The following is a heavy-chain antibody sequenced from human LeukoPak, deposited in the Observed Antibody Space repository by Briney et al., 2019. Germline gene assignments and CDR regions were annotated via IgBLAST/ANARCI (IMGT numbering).Heavy chain of an antibody. CDR2: IYSGGST. Sequence: GGSLRLSWAASGFTVSSNYMSWVRQAPGKGLEWVSVIYSGGSTYYADSVQGRFTISRDNSKNTLYLQMNSLRAEDTAVYYCARDRLYSSSSEDYWGQGILVTVSS. J-gene: IGHJ4*02. D-gene: IGHD6-6*01. CDR3: ARDRLYSSSSEDY. CDR1: GFTVSSNY. V-gene: IGHV3-53*01.